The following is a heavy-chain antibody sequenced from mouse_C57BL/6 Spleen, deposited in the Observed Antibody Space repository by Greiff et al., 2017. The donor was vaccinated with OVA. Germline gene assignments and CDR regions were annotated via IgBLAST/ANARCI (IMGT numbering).Heavy chain of an antibody. D-gene: IGHD4-1*01. CDR3: ARQELGPSDY. CDR1: GFTFSSYG. V-gene: IGHV5-6*01. J-gene: IGHJ2*01. Sequence: EVNVVESGGDLVKPGGSLKLSCAASGFTFSSYGMSWVRQTPDKRLEWVATISSGGSYTYYPDSVKGRFTISRDNAKNTLYLQMSSLKSEDTAMYYCARQELGPSDYWGQGTTLTVSS. CDR2: ISSGGSYT.